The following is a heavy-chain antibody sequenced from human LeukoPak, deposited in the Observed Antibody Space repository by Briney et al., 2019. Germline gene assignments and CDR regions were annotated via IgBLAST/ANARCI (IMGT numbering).Heavy chain of an antibody. CDR1: GYTFNTYG. CDR2: ITTYNGNT. Sequence: ASVKVSCKASGYTFNTYGITWVRQAPGQGREWMGWITTYNGNTNYAQKVQGRVTMTKDTSTSTAYMELRSLTSDDTAVYYCARGVTQMDYWGQGTLVTVSS. J-gene: IGHJ4*02. V-gene: IGHV1-18*01. CDR3: ARGVTQMDY. D-gene: IGHD2-8*01.